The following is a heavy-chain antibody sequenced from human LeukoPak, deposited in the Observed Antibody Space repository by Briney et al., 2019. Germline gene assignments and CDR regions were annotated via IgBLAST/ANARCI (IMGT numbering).Heavy chain of an antibody. CDR1: GYTLTELS. CDR2: FDPEDGET. CDR3: ATGSYGSGSYYGYGMDV. V-gene: IGHV1-24*01. D-gene: IGHD3-10*01. Sequence: ASVKVSCKVSGYTLTELSMHWVRQAPGKGLEWMGGFDPEDGETIYAQKFQGKVTMTEDTSTDTAYMELSSLRSEDTAVYYCATGSYGSGSYYGYGMDVWGQGTTVTVSS. J-gene: IGHJ6*02.